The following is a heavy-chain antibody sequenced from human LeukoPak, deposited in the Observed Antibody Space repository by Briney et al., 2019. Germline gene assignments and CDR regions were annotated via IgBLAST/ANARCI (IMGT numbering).Heavy chain of an antibody. CDR2: TYSDGYT. Sequence: GSLRLSYAAPGVNVKNNYMSWVRQAPGKGPEWVSVTYSDGYTSFADSVAGRFTFSRDTSRNTMFLQMTSLRVDDSAVYYCVWGRQWYFDLWGRGSLVTVSS. J-gene: IGHJ2*01. CDR3: VWGRQWYFDL. CDR1: GVNVKNNY. D-gene: IGHD3-16*01. V-gene: IGHV3-53*01.